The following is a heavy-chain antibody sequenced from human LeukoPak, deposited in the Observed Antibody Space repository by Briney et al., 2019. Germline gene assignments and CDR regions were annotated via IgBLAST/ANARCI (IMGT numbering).Heavy chain of an antibody. Sequence: GGSLRLSCAASAFTFSDYSMNWVRQAPGQGLEWISYISGRSSTIYYADSVRGRFTISRDNAKNSMYLQMNSLRAEDTAVYYCARDRLTSGSYFFDYWGQGTLVTVSS. CDR3: ARDRLTSGSYFFDY. J-gene: IGHJ4*02. CDR2: ISGRSSTI. CDR1: AFTFSDYS. D-gene: IGHD1-26*01. V-gene: IGHV3-48*01.